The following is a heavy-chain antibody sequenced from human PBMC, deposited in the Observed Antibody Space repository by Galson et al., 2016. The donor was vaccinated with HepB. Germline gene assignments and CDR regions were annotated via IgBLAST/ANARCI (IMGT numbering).Heavy chain of an antibody. J-gene: IGHJ4*02. Sequence: LRLSCAASGLTFSNFWMTWVRQAPGKGLEWVANINQDGTEKHYLDSVRGRFTISRDNAKSSLFLQMNSLRAEDTAVYFCARAYQYTLDYWGQGTLVTVSS. D-gene: IGHD1-1*01. CDR2: INQDGTEK. CDR1: GLTFSNFW. CDR3: ARAYQYTLDY. V-gene: IGHV3-7*04.